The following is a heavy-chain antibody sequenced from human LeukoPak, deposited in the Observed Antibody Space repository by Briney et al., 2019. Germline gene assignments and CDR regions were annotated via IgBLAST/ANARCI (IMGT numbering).Heavy chain of an antibody. CDR3: AGITMIRFDY. V-gene: IGHV3-21*01. Sequence: KTGGSLRLSCAASGFTFITYTMNWVRQAPGKGLEWVSSISSSSSYIYYADSVKGRFTISRDNAKNSLYLQMNSLRAEDTAVYYCAGITMIRFDYWGQGTLVTVSS. CDR1: GFTFITYT. D-gene: IGHD3-22*01. CDR2: ISSSSSYI. J-gene: IGHJ4*02.